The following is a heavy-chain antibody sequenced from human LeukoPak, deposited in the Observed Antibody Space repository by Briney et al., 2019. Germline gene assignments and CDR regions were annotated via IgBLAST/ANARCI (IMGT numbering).Heavy chain of an antibody. D-gene: IGHD3-3*01. CDR3: ARTRRRAYYDFWSGYLDY. CDR2: IKQDGSEK. V-gene: IGHV3-7*01. J-gene: IGHJ4*02. Sequence: GGSLRLSCAASGFTFSSYWMSWVRQAPGKGLEWVANIKQDGSEKYYVDSVKGRFTISRDNAKNSLYLQMNSLRAEDTAVYYCARTRRRAYYDFWSGYLDYWGQGTLVTVSS. CDR1: GFTFSSYW.